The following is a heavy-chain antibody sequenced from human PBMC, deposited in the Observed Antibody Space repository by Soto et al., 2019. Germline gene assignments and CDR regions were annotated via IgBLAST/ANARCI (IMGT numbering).Heavy chain of an antibody. D-gene: IGHD2-2*03. CDR2: ISYDGSNK. V-gene: IGHV3-30-3*01. Sequence: LRLSCAASGFTFSSYAMHWVRQAPGKGLEWVAVISYDGSNKYYADSVKGRFTISRDNSKNTLYLQMNSLRAEDTAVYYCARDLLRRGYCSSTSCYGPSVQYYYYGMDVWGQGTTVTVSS. CDR3: ARDLLRRGYCSSTSCYGPSVQYYYYGMDV. CDR1: GFTFSSYA. J-gene: IGHJ6*02.